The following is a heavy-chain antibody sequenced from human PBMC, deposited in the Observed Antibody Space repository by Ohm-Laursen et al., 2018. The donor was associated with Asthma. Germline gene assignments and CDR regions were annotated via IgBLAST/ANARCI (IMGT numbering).Heavy chain of an antibody. CDR2: IHYSGSN. D-gene: IGHD3-10*01. CDR1: GGSISSGGYY. J-gene: IGHJ4*02. Sequence: SQTLSLTCTVSGGSISSGGYYWSWIRQHPGKGLEWIGNIHYSGSNIYNPSLESRLSISVDTSKNQFSLNLSSVTAADTALYYCARDGRLRGSFDYWGQGTLVTVSS. CDR3: ARDGRLRGSFDY. V-gene: IGHV4-31*03.